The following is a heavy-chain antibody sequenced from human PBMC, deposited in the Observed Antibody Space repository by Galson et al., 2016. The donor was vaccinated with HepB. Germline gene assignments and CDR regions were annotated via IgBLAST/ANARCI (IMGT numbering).Heavy chain of an antibody. J-gene: IGHJ2*01. CDR1: GGSINHGAFF. CDR3: AAYNTFGWCFGL. CDR2: IYRGGST. D-gene: IGHD5-24*01. V-gene: IGHV4-30-2*01. Sequence: TLSLTCGVSGGSINHGAFFWSWIRQPPGKGLEWIGYIYRGGSTYSTPSPKGRVTISVDRSKNQFSLKVTSVTAADTAVYYCAAYNTFGWCFGLWGRGTLVTVSS.